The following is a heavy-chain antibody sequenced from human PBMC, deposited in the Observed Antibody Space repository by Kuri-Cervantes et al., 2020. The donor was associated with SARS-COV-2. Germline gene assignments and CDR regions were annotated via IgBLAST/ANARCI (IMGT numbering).Heavy chain of an antibody. Sequence: GGSLRLSCAASGFTFSSYSMNWVRQAPGKGLEWVSSISSSSSYIYYADSVKGRFTISRDNAKNSLYLQMNSMIAEDTAVYYCARPRLQLLGKGAFDIWGQGTMVTVSS. J-gene: IGHJ3*02. V-gene: IGHV3-21*01. CDR3: ARPRLQLLGKGAFDI. CDR1: GFTFSSYS. D-gene: IGHD5-18*01. CDR2: ISSSSSYI.